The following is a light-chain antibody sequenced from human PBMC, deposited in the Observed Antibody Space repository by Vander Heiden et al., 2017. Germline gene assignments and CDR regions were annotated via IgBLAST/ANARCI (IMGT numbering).Light chain of an antibody. CDR2: DAS. CDR1: QDISNY. V-gene: IGKV1-33*01. Sequence: DIQMTQSPSSLSASVGDRVSITCQASQDISNYLNWYQQRPGKAPKLLIYDASNLETGVPSRFSGSGSGTDFTFTISSLQPEDVATYYCQQYDSLIFTFGPGTKVDIK. CDR3: QQYDSLIFT. J-gene: IGKJ3*01.